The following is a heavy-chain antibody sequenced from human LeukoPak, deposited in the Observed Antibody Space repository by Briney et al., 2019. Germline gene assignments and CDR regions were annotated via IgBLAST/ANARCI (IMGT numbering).Heavy chain of an antibody. CDR1: GLTVTNAW. CDR3: TTGIRGD. D-gene: IGHD3-10*01. Sequence: GGSLRLSCSASGLTVTNAWMNWVRQAPGEGLDWVGRIASKTDGGATDYAAPVKGRFTISRDDSKDTLNLQMNSLKTEDTAVYYCTTGIRGDWGQGTLVTVSS. V-gene: IGHV3-15*07. J-gene: IGHJ4*02. CDR2: IASKTDGGAT.